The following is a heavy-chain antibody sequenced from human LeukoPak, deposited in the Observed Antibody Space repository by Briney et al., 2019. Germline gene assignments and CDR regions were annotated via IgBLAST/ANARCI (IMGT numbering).Heavy chain of an antibody. CDR3: AGDYGGNSHAFDI. CDR2: IYYSGST. Sequence: SQTLSLTCPVSGGSLSSYYWSWIRQPPGKGLEWIGYIYYSGSTNYNPSLKSRVTISVDMSKNQFSLKLSSVTAADTAVYYCAGDYGGNSHAFDIWGQGTMVTVSS. V-gene: IGHV4-59*01. CDR1: GGSLSSYY. D-gene: IGHD4-23*01. J-gene: IGHJ3*02.